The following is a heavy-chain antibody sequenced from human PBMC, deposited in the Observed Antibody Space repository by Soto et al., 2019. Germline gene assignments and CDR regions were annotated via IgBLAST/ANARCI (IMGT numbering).Heavy chain of an antibody. J-gene: IGHJ4*02. CDR3: AKGGRQWLVTSDFNY. CDR1: GFTFSDYA. D-gene: IGHD6-19*01. V-gene: IGHV3-30*18. CDR2: VSHDGRNT. Sequence: VQLVESGGGVVQPGRPLRLSCAASGFTFSDYAMHWVRQAPGKGLEWVAVVSHDGRNTHYADSVKGRFTISRDSSKNTVSLEMTSLSAEDTAVYYCAKGGRQWLVTSDFNYWGQGALVTVSS.